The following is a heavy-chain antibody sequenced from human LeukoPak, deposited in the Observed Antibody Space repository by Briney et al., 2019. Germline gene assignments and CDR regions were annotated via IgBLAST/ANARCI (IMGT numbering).Heavy chain of an antibody. V-gene: IGHV4-4*02. J-gene: IGHJ6*03. Sequence: PSETLSLTCTVSGGSISSNNWWSWVRQSPEKGLEWIAEIYHTGSTNYNPSLKSRVTISVDTSKNQFSLKLSSVTAADTAVYYCARDRSYYYYMDVWGKGTTVTVSS. CDR2: IYHTGST. CDR1: GGSISSNNW. CDR3: ARDRSYYYYMDV.